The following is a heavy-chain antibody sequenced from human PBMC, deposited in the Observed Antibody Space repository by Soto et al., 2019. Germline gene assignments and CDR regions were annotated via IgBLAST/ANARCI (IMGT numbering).Heavy chain of an antibody. V-gene: IGHV4-30-4*01. CDR1: GGSIGSGGYL. CDR3: ARGLVIRPYYYHGMDV. Sequence: LERSCKGSGGSIGSGGYLWGGRRKSPGKGLEWIGYISSIGSTYYNPYRTRRVSVSAVTSKNQFYIKLSSVTTTDTAVYYCARGLVIRPYYYHGMDVWGQGTTVA. D-gene: IGHD3-9*01. CDR2: ISSIGST. J-gene: IGHJ6*01.